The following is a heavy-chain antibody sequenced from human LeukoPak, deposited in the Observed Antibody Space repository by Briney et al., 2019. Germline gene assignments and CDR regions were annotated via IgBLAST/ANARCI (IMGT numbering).Heavy chain of an antibody. D-gene: IGHD3-9*01. Sequence: QPGGPLRLSCAASRFIFSRYSMNWVRQAPGKGLELISYISSSSSTIYYADSVKGRFTISRDNAKNSLYLQMNGLRDEDTAVYYCARAFEAGAWFGMDVWGQGTTVTASS. CDR3: ARAFEAGAWFGMDV. V-gene: IGHV3-48*02. J-gene: IGHJ6*02. CDR1: RFIFSRYS. CDR2: ISSSSSTI.